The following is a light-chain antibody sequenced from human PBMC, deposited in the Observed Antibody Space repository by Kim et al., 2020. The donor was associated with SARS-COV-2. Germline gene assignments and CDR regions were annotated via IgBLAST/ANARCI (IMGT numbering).Light chain of an antibody. J-gene: IGLJ2*01. V-gene: IGLV3-19*01. CDR3: NSRVSSGNHVV. CDR2: GKN. CDR1: SLRSYY. Sequence: SSELTQDPAVSVALGQTVRITCQGDSLRSYYASWYQQKPGQAPVIVIYGKNNRPSGIPDRFSGSSSGNTASLTITGAQAEDEADYYCNSRVSSGNHVVFGGGTQLTVL.